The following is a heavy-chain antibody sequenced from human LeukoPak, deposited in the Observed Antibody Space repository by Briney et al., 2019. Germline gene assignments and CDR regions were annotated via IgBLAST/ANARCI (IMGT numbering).Heavy chain of an antibody. V-gene: IGHV1-69*04. CDR2: IIPIFGIA. CDR3: ARVSSDSSGYYPYYFDY. CDR1: GGTFSSYA. Sequence: ASVKVSCKASGGTFSSYAISWVRQAPGQGLEWMGRIIPIFGIANYAQKFQGRVTTTADKSTSTAYMELSSLRSEDTAVYYCARVSSDSSGYYPYYFDYWGQGTLVTVSS. J-gene: IGHJ4*02. D-gene: IGHD3-22*01.